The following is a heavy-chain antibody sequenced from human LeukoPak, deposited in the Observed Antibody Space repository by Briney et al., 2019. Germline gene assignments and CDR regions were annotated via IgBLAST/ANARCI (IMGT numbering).Heavy chain of an antibody. V-gene: IGHV4-4*09. J-gene: IGHJ6*03. D-gene: IGHD3-3*01. CDR1: GGSMSSYY. Sequence: KPSETLSLTCTVSGGSMSSYYGSWIRQPPGKGLEWIGYIYTSGSTNYNPSLKSLVTISVDTSEHQFSLKLSSVTAAETAVYYCARGLYYDFWSSYSSNYYYYYMDVWGKGTTVTVSS. CDR2: IYTSGST. CDR3: ARGLYYDFWSSYSSNYYYYYMDV.